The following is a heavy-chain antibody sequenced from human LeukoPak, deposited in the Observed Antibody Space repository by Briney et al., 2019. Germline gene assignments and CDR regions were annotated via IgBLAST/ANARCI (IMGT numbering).Heavy chain of an antibody. D-gene: IGHD1-26*01. J-gene: IGHJ4*02. Sequence: GGSLRLACAASGFTFSGSAMPWVRQASGKGLEWVGRIRSKANSYATAYAASVKGRFTISRDDSKNTAYLQMNSLKTEDTAVYYCTRLSEPARSYRDFDYWGQGTLVTVSS. CDR3: TRLSEPARSYRDFDY. CDR2: IRSKANSYAT. CDR1: GFTFSGSA. V-gene: IGHV3-73*01.